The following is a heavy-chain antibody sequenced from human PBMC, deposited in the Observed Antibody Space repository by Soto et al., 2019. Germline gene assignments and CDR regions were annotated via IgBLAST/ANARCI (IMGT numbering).Heavy chain of an antibody. CDR1: GFTVSSNY. D-gene: IGHD3-22*01. J-gene: IGHJ4*02. CDR2: IYSGGST. CDR3: ARSSGYYPIFDY. V-gene: IGHV3-66*01. Sequence: EVQLVESGGGLVQPGGSLRLSCAASGFTVSSNYMSWVRQAPGKGLEWVSVIYSGGSTYYADSVKGRFTISRDNSKNTLYLQMISLRAEDTAVYYCARSSGYYPIFDYWGQGTLVTVSS.